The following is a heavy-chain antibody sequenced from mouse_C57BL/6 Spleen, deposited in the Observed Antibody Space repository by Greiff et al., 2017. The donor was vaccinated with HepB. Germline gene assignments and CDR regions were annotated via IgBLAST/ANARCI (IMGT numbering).Heavy chain of an antibody. Sequence: QVQLQQPGAELVKPGASVKVSCKASGYTFTSYWMHWVKQRPGQGLEWIGRIHPSDSDTNYNQKIKGKATLTVDKSSSTAYMQLSSLTSADSAVYYCAMGSSGSYAMDYWGQGTSVTVAS. CDR2: IHPSDSDT. D-gene: IGHD3-2*02. CDR3: AMGSSGSYAMDY. CDR1: GYTFTSYW. J-gene: IGHJ4*01. V-gene: IGHV1-74*01.